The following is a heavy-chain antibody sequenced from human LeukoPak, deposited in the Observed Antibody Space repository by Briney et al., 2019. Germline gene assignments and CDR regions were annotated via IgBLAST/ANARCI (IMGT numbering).Heavy chain of an antibody. CDR3: ARSGSRICSGGSCYPYNWFDP. CDR2: IIPIFGTA. CDR1: GGTFSSYA. Sequence: SVKVSCKASGGTFSSYAISWVRQAPGQGLEWMGGIIPIFGTANYAQKFQGRVTITADESTSTAYMELSSLGSEDTAVYYCARSGSRICSGGSCYPYNWFDPWGQGTLVTVSS. J-gene: IGHJ5*02. D-gene: IGHD2-15*01. V-gene: IGHV1-69*13.